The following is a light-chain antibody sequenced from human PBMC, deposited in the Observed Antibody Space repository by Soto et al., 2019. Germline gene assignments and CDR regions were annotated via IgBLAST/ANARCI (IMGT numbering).Light chain of an antibody. CDR3: AAWDDSLNSVV. J-gene: IGLJ2*01. CDR2: SNN. Sequence: QSVLTQPPSASGTPGQRVTISCSGSSSNIGINSVNWYQQLPGTAPKLLIYSNNHRPSGVPDRFSASKSGTSASLVISGLQSEDEAEYSCAAWDDSLNSVVFGGGTKLTVL. V-gene: IGLV1-44*01. CDR1: SSNIGINS.